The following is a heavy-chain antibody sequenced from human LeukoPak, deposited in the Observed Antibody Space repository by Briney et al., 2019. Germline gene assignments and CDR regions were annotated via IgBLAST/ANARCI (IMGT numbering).Heavy chain of an antibody. CDR3: ARGTAAAANYGMDV. CDR2: IIPIFGTA. CDR1: GGTFSSYA. Sequence: ASVKVFCKASGGTFSSYAISWVRQAPGQGLEWMGGIIPIFGTANYAQKFQGRVTITADESTSTAYMELSSLRSEDTAVYYCARGTAAAANYGMDVWGQGTTVTVSS. J-gene: IGHJ6*02. V-gene: IGHV1-69*13. D-gene: IGHD6-13*01.